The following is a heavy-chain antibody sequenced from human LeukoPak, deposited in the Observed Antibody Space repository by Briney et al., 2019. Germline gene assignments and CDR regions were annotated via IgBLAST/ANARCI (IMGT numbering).Heavy chain of an antibody. V-gene: IGHV3-20*04. J-gene: IGHJ6*03. CDR1: GFTFSSYW. Sequence: GGSLRLSCAASGFTFSSYWMSWVRQAPGKGLEWVSGINWNGGSTGYADSVKGRFTISRDNAKNSLYLQMNSLRAEDTALYYCARDPHYYDSSGYYYLSYMDVWGKGTTVTVSS. D-gene: IGHD3-22*01. CDR3: ARDPHYYDSSGYYYLSYMDV. CDR2: INWNGGST.